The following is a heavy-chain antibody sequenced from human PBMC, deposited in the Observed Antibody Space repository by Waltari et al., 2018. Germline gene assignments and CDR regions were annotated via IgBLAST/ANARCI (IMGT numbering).Heavy chain of an antibody. CDR1: GGSISGFY. CDR3: ARGVGGDWEWFDP. V-gene: IGHV4-59*01. J-gene: IGHJ5*02. CDR2: IYYTGST. Sequence: QVQLQESGPSLLKPSETLSLICTVSGGSISGFYWSWVRQPPGKGLDWIGYIYYTGSTNFNPSLKSRVTMSGDTSKNQFSLKLSSVTAADTAFYYCARGVGGDWEWFDPWGQGTLVTVSS. D-gene: IGHD2-21*02.